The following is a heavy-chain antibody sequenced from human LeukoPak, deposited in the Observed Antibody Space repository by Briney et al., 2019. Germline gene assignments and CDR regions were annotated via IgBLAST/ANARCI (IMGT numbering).Heavy chain of an antibody. CDR1: GFTFSSYW. CDR2: IWYDGSNK. D-gene: IGHD6-13*01. V-gene: IGHV3-33*08. J-gene: IGHJ4*02. CDR3: ARETLEPDSSSWYLSH. Sequence: GGSLRLSCAASGFTFSSYWMSWVRQAPGKGLEWVAVIWYDGSNKYYADSVKGRFTISRDNSKNTLYLQMNSLRAEDMAVYYCARETLEPDSSSWYLSHWGQGTLVTVSS.